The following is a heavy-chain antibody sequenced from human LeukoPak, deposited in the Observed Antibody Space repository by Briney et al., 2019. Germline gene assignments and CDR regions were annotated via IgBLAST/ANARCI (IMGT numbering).Heavy chain of an antibody. CDR1: GFTFSSYA. V-gene: IGHV3-30-3*01. D-gene: IGHD2-8*01. CDR2: ISYDGSNK. J-gene: IGHJ3*02. Sequence: GGSLRLSCAASGFTFSSYAMHWVRQAPGKGLEWVAVISYDGSNKYYADSVKGRFTISRDNSKNTLYLQMNSLRAEDTAVYYCARGDHGVWPTFDAFEIWGQGTMVTVSS. CDR3: ARGDHGVWPTFDAFEI.